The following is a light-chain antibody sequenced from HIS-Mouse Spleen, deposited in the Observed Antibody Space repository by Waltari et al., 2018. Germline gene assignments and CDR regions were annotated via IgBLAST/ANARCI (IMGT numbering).Light chain of an antibody. J-gene: IGKJ3*01. CDR2: WAS. CDR3: QQYYSTPFT. Sequence: DIVMTQSPDSLAVSLGERATINCKSSQSVLYSSNNKNYLAWYQQKPGRPPKLLIYWASTRESGVPDRFSGSGSGTDFTLTISSLQAEDVAVYYCQQYYSTPFTFGPGTKVDIK. CDR1: QSVLYSSNNKNY. V-gene: IGKV4-1*01.